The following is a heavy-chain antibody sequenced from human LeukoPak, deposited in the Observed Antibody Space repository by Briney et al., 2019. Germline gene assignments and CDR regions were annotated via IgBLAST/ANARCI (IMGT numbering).Heavy chain of an antibody. Sequence: GGSLRLSCGASVFTVSSNYMSWVRQAPGKGLEWVSVTYSGCSTFYADSVKGRFTISRDNAKNSLDLQMNSLRAEDTAVYYCARDLHIAAAGTYYYYGMDVWGQGTTVTVSS. V-gene: IGHV3-53*01. D-gene: IGHD6-13*01. J-gene: IGHJ6*02. CDR1: VFTVSSNY. CDR3: ARDLHIAAAGTYYYYGMDV. CDR2: TYSGCST.